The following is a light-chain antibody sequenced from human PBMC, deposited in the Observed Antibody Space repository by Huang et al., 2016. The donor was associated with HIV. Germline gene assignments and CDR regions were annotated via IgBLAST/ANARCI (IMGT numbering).Light chain of an antibody. V-gene: IGKV2-28*01. Sequence: DIVLTQSPLSLSVTPGEPASISCRSSQSLLHSSGCNYLDWYLQKPGQSQQLLIYLGSNRASGVPDRFNGSGSITDFTLKISRVEAEDVGVYYCMQALRTPQTFGGGTKVEIK. J-gene: IGKJ4*01. CDR1: QSLLHSSGCNY. CDR3: MQALRTPQT. CDR2: LGS.